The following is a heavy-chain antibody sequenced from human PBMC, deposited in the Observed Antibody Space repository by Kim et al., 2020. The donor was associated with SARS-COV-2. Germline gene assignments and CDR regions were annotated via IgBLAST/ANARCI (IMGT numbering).Heavy chain of an antibody. Sequence: GGSLRLSCAASGFTFSNYGMHWVRQAPGKGLEWVAVISYDGNGKYYIDSVKGRFTISRDDSKNTLYLQMNRLRTEDTAVYYCAKDPSEYSSSSVHDYWG. CDR1: GFTFSNYG. V-gene: IGHV3-30*18. D-gene: IGHD6-6*01. CDR2: ISYDGNGK. CDR3: AKDPSEYSSSSVHDY. J-gene: IGHJ4*01.